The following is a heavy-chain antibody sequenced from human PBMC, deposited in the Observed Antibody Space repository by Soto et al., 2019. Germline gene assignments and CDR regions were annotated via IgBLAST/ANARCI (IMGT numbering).Heavy chain of an antibody. Sequence: QITLKESGPTLVKPTQTLTLTCTFSGFSLSTRGVGVGWIRQPPGKALEWLALLYWDDDERYSPSLMSRLTITKDTSKNQVFRTMTNMGPVDTATYFCAHRPRGFTYFFDYWGQGTLVTVSS. CDR3: AHRPRGFTYFFDY. CDR1: GFSLSTRGVG. J-gene: IGHJ4*02. CDR2: LYWDDDE. V-gene: IGHV2-5*02.